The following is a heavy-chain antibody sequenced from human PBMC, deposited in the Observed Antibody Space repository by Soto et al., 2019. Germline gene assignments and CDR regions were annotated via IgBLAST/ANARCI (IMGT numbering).Heavy chain of an antibody. J-gene: IGHJ4*02. Sequence: QVQLVQSGAEVKKPGASVKVSCKASGYTFTSYGISWVRRAPGQGLEWMGWISAYNGNTNYAQKLQGRVTMTTDTSTSTAYMELRSLRSDDTAVYYCARERYSTSWYPSSYFDYWGQGTLVTVSS. CDR1: GYTFTSYG. CDR3: ARERYSTSWYPSSYFDY. CDR2: ISAYNGNT. D-gene: IGHD6-13*01. V-gene: IGHV1-18*01.